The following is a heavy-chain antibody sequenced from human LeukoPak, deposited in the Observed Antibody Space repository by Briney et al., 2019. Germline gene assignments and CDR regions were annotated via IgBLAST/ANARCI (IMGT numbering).Heavy chain of an antibody. V-gene: IGHV1-18*01. Sequence: ASVKVSCKASGYTFTSYGISWVRQAPGQGLEWMGWISAYNGNTNYAQKLQGRVTMTTDTSTSTAYMELRSLRSDDTAVYYCALYYYDSSGYYYGGVEYFQHWGQGTLVTVSS. J-gene: IGHJ1*01. CDR1: GYTFTSYG. D-gene: IGHD3-22*01. CDR3: ALYYYDSSGYYYGGVEYFQH. CDR2: ISAYNGNT.